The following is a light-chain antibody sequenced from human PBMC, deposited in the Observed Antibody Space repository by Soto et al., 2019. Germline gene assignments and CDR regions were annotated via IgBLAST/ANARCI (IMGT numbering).Light chain of an antibody. CDR3: YSWASSNTWV. J-gene: IGLJ3*02. Sequence: QSVLTQPPSVSVSPGQSVTISCTGTGSDVGSYNRASWYQQPRGTAPKIIIYEVTTRPSGVPGRFAGSKSGNTASLTISGLQAEDEADYYCYSWASSNTWVFGGGTKLTVL. CDR1: GSDVGSYNR. CDR2: EVT. V-gene: IGLV2-18*02.